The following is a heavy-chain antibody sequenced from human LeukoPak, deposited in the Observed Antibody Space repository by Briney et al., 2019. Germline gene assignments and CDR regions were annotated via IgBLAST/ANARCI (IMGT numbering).Heavy chain of an antibody. Sequence: GASVKVSCKASGYTFTGYYMHWVRQAPGQGLEWMGWINPNSGGTIYAQKFQGRVTMTRDTSISTAYMELSRLRSDDTAVYYCAREESDYYDRTAPLDIWGQGTMVTVSS. J-gene: IGHJ3*02. CDR3: AREESDYYDRTAPLDI. CDR2: INPNSGGT. V-gene: IGHV1-2*02. CDR1: GYTFTGYY. D-gene: IGHD3-22*01.